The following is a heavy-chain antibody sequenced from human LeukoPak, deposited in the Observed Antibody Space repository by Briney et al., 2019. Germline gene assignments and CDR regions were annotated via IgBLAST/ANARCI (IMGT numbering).Heavy chain of an antibody. D-gene: IGHD3-22*01. CDR2: IYYSGNT. CDR1: GGSISSYY. J-gene: IGHJ2*01. V-gene: IGHV4-59*01. Sequence: SETLSLTCTVSGGSISSYYWSWIRQPPGKGLEWMGYIYYSGNTNYNPSLQSRVSISIDTSKNQFSLQLSSVTAADTAVYYCARDRDSSGLRDFDLWGRGTLVTVSA. CDR3: ARDRDSSGLRDFDL.